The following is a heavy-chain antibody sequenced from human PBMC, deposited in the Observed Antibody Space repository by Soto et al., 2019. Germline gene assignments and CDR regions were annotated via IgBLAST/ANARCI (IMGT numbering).Heavy chain of an antibody. CDR1: GFTFSSYA. Sequence: GGSLRLSCAASGFTFSSYAMHWVRQAPGKGLEWVAVISYDGSNKYYADSVKGRFTISRDNSKNTLYLQMNSLRAEDTAVYYCARAPRGRDGYKNWLDPWGQGTLVTVSS. CDR3: ARAPRGRDGYKNWLDP. D-gene: IGHD5-12*01. V-gene: IGHV3-30-3*01. J-gene: IGHJ5*02. CDR2: ISYDGSNK.